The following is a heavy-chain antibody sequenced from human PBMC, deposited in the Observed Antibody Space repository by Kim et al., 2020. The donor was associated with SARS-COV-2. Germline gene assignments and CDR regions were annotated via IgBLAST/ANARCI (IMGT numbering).Heavy chain of an antibody. CDR3: ARGEIGIPD. Sequence: STTRYADYVKGRFTVSRDNAKNTLYLQMSSLTAEDTAVYYCARGEIGIPDWGQGALVTVSS. CDR2: STT. J-gene: IGHJ4*02. V-gene: IGHV3-74*01. D-gene: IGHD5-18*01.